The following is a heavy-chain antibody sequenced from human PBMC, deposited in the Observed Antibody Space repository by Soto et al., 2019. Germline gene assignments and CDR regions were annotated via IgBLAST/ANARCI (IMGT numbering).Heavy chain of an antibody. CDR1: GYTFNSQG. CDR2: LSAYNGNT. Sequence: GASVKVSCKASGYTFNSQGISWVRPAPGQGLEWIGRLSAYNGNTNYAQKLRGRVTMTTDTSTSTAYMELRSLRSDDTAVYYCATDAFCGGAPSCPCMDVGSQGTTVTVSS. J-gene: IGHJ6*02. V-gene: IGHV1-18*01. D-gene: IGHD2-21*01. CDR3: ATDAFCGGAPSCPCMDV.